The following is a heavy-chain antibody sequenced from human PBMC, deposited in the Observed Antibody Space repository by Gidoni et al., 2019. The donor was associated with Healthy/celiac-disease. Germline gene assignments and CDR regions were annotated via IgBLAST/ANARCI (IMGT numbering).Heavy chain of an antibody. CDR3: ARNLGGVPAATASNWFDP. CDR2: IIPIFGTA. CDR1: GGTFSSYA. D-gene: IGHD2-2*01. J-gene: IGHJ5*02. Sequence: QVQLVQSGAEVKKPGSSVKVSCKASGGTFSSYAISWVRQAPGQGLEWMGGIIPIFGTANYAQKFQGRVTITADESTSTAYMELSSLRSEDTAVYYCARNLGGVPAATASNWFDPWGQGTLVTVSS. V-gene: IGHV1-69*01.